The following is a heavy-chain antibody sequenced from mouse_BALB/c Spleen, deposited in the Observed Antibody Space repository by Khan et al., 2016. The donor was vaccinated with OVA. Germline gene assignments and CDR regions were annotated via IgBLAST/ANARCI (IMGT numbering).Heavy chain of an antibody. Sequence: QVQLKQSGPGLVAPSQTLSISCTVSGFSLTSYCVHWVSQPPGKGLEWMGVIWAGGSNNNYYAHFSSLSISKDNSKNQVYLKMSSLRTDDTAMYYCARLEDIWGQGTTLTVSS. CDR1: GFSLTSYC. D-gene: IGHD1-3*01. J-gene: IGHJ2*01. CDR2: IWAGGSN. CDR3: ARLEDI. V-gene: IGHV2-9*02.